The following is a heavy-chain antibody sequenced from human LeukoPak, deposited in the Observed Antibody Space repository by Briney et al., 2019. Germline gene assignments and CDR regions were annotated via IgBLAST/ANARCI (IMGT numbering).Heavy chain of an antibody. CDR2: MSGSGGST. Sequence: PGGSLRLSCAASGFTFSSYAMSWVRQAPGKGLEWVSAMSGSGGSTYYADSVKGRLIISRDNSKNTLYLQMNSLRAEDTAVYYCAKDKGYSSGWYFDYWGQGTLVTVSS. D-gene: IGHD6-19*01. J-gene: IGHJ4*02. V-gene: IGHV3-23*01. CDR1: GFTFSSYA. CDR3: AKDKGYSSGWYFDY.